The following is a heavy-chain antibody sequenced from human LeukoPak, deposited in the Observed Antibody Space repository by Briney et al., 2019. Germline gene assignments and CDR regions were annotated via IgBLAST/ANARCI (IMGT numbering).Heavy chain of an antibody. CDR3: ARQPPQYYGMDV. Sequence: PSETLSLTCTVSGGSFSNYYWSWIRQPAGKGLEWIWRIYTSGSTNYNPSVKSRVTMSVDTSNNQFSLKLTSVTAADTAVYYCARQPPQYYGMDVWGQGTTVTVSS. CDR2: IYTSGST. J-gene: IGHJ6*02. CDR1: GGSFSNYY. D-gene: IGHD1-14*01. V-gene: IGHV4-4*07.